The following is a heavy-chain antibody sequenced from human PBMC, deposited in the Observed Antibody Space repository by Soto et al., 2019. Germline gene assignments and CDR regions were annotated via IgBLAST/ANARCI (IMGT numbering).Heavy chain of an antibody. CDR2: ISYDGSNK. Sequence: PGGSLRLSCAASGFTFSSYGMHWVRQAPGKGLEWVAVISYDGSNKYYADSVKGRFTISRDNSKNTLYLQMNSLRAEDTAVYYCALLPRDAPAFDIWGQGTMVTVSS. V-gene: IGHV3-30*03. D-gene: IGHD1-26*01. J-gene: IGHJ3*02. CDR1: GFTFSSYG. CDR3: ALLPRDAPAFDI.